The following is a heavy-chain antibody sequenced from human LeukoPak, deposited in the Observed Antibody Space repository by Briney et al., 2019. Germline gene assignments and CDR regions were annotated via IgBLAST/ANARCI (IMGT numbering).Heavy chain of an antibody. V-gene: IGHV1-46*01. CDR1: GYTFTSYY. D-gene: IGHD4-11*01. Sequence: ASVKVSCKASGYTFTSYYMHWVRQAPGQGLEWMGIINPSGGSTSYAQKFQGRVTMTRDMSTSTVYMELSSLRSEDTAVYYCARDRRVFYSNYPEGRFDPWGQGTLVTVSS. J-gene: IGHJ5*02. CDR2: INPSGGST. CDR3: ARDRRVFYSNYPEGRFDP.